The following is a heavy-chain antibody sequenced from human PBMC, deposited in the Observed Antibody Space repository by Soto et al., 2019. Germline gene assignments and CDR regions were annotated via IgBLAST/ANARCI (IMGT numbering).Heavy chain of an antibody. V-gene: IGHV1-69*12. Sequence: QVQLVQSGAEVKKPGSSVKVSCKASGGTFSSYAISWVRQAPGQGLEWMGGIIPIFGTANYAQKFQGRVTITADESTSTADMELSSLRSEDTAVYYCARDLTGNDYYYYGMDVWGQGTTVTVSS. CDR2: IIPIFGTA. J-gene: IGHJ6*02. D-gene: IGHD7-27*01. CDR3: ARDLTGNDYYYYGMDV. CDR1: GGTFSSYA.